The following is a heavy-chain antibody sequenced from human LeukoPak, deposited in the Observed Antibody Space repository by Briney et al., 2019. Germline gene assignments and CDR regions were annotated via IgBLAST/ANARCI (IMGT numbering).Heavy chain of an antibody. CDR3: ARGKP. J-gene: IGHJ5*02. Sequence: GGSLRLSCVTSGFTFSNYWMNWVRQAPGKGLEWVANINQGGSEKYYVDSVEGRFTTSRDNAKNSLYLQIDSLRAEDTAVYYCARGKPWGLGTLVTVSS. CDR2: INQGGSEK. CDR1: GFTFSNYW. V-gene: IGHV3-7*01.